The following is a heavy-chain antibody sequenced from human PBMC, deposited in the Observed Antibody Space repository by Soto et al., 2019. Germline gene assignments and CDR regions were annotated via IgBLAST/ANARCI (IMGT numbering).Heavy chain of an antibody. CDR3: ARLRSYSTPFDP. V-gene: IGHV1-69*13. CDR1: GGTFSSYA. J-gene: IGHJ5*02. Sequence: SVKVSCKASGGTFSSYAISWVRQAPGQGLEWMGGIIPIFGTANYAQKFQGRVTITADESTSTAYMELSSLRSEDTAVYYCARLRSYSTPFDPWGQGTLVTVSS. CDR2: IIPIFGTA. D-gene: IGHD2-21*01.